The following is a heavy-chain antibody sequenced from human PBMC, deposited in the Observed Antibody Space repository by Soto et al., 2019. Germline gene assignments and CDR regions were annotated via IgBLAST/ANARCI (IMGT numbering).Heavy chain of an antibody. CDR3: SKEGGLSGSYYISSSYYFDY. V-gene: IGHV3-30*18. CDR2: ISYDGSNT. CDR1: GFTFSSYG. Sequence: QVQLVESGGGVVQPGRSLRLSCVASGFTFSSYGMHWVRQAPGKGLEGVAIISYDGSNTYYADSVKGRFTICRDNSKNTLYLQQNRLIAEDTSVYYCSKEGGLSGSYYISSSYYFDYWGQGTLVSVSS. J-gene: IGHJ4*02. D-gene: IGHD1-26*01.